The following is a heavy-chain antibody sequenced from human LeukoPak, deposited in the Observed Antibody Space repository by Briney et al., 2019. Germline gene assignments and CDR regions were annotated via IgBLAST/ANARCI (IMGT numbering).Heavy chain of an antibody. V-gene: IGHV4-4*02. CDR2: IYHSGST. CDR3: ARGTHGMVRGVIKSYYFDY. Sequence: PSGTLSLTCAVSGGSIGSSNWWSWVRQPPGKGLEWIGEIYHSGSTNYNPSLKSRVTISVDRSKNQFSLKLSSVTAADTAVYYCARGTHGMVRGVIKSYYFDYWGQGTLVTVSS. J-gene: IGHJ4*02. CDR1: GGSIGSSNW. D-gene: IGHD3-10*01.